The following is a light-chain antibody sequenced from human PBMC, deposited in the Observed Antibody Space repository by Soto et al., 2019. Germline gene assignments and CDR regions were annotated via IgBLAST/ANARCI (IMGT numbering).Light chain of an antibody. J-gene: IGLJ2*01. V-gene: IGLV1-44*01. CDR2: SNH. Sequence: QSVLTQPPSASGTPGQRVTISCSGSSSNIGSNTVNWYQQLPGAAPKLLIYSNHRRPSGVPDRFSGSVSGTSASLAISDLQAEDEADYYCSVWDDSLTVRFGAGTKLTVL. CDR1: SSNIGSNT. CDR3: SVWDDSLTVR.